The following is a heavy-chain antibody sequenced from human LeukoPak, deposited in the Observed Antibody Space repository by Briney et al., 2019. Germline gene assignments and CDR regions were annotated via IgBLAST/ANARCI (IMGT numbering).Heavy chain of an antibody. Sequence: VSVKVSCKASGYTFTGYYMHWVRQAPGQGLEWMGRINPNSGGTNYAQKFQGRVTMTRDTSISTAYMELSRLRSDDTAVYYCASFGPREGYYYYYMDVWGKGTTVTVSS. CDR3: ASFGPREGYYYYYMDV. J-gene: IGHJ6*03. V-gene: IGHV1-2*06. D-gene: IGHD1-26*01. CDR2: INPNSGGT. CDR1: GYTFTGYY.